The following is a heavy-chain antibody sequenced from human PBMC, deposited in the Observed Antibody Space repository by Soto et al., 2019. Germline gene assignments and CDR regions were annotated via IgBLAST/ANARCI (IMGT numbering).Heavy chain of an antibody. CDR3: ARGVTRVRGVISPVGMDV. CDR1: GYTFTSYD. CDR2: MNPNSGNT. Sequence: ASVKVSCKASGYTFTSYDINWVRQATGQGLEWMGWMNPNSGNTGYAQKFQGRVTMTRNTSISTAYMELSSLRSEDTAVYYCARGVTRVRGVISPVGMDVWGQGTTVTVSS. J-gene: IGHJ6*02. V-gene: IGHV1-8*01. D-gene: IGHD3-10*01.